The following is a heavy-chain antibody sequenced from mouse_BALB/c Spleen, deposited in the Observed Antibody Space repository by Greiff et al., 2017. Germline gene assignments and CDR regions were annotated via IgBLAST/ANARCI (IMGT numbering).Heavy chain of an antibody. Sequence: EVQLQQSGAELVRSGASVKLSCTASGFNIKDYYMHWVKQRPEQGLEWIGWIDPENGDTEYAPKFQGKATMTADTSSNTAYLQLSSLTSEDTAVYYCYARYYGSSYAMDYWGQGTSVTVSS. CDR1: GFNIKDYY. CDR3: YARYYGSSYAMDY. J-gene: IGHJ4*01. D-gene: IGHD1-1*01. CDR2: IDPENGDT. V-gene: IGHV14-4*02.